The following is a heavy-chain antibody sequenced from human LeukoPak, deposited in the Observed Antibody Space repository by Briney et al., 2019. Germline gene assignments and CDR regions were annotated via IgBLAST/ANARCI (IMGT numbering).Heavy chain of an antibody. CDR1: GFTFSSYA. D-gene: IGHD2/OR15-2a*01. Sequence: GGSLRLSCAASGFTFSSYAMHWVRQAPGKGLEYVSAISSNGGSTYYADSVKGRFTISRDNAKNSLYLQMNSLRVEDTAVYYCARGFVVLLSTTTSAFDIWGQGTMVTVSS. CDR2: ISSNGGST. V-gene: IGHV3-64*04. J-gene: IGHJ3*02. CDR3: ARGFVVLLSTTTSAFDI.